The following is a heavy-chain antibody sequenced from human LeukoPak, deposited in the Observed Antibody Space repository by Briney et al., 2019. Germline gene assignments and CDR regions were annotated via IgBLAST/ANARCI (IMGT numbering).Heavy chain of an antibody. CDR2: ISNSGGGT. D-gene: IGHD6-13*01. CDR1: GFTFSSFA. V-gene: IGHV3-23*01. CDR3: ARPACSSSWYYFEY. J-gene: IGHJ4*02. Sequence: GGSLRPSCAASGFTFSSFAMSWVRLAPGKGLEWVSSISNSGGGTYYAESVKGRFTISRDNSKNTLYPQMSSLRAEDTAIYYCARPACSSSWYYFEYWGQGTLVTVSS.